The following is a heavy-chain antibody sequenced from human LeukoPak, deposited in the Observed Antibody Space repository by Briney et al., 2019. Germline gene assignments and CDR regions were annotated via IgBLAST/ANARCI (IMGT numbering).Heavy chain of an antibody. D-gene: IGHD2-21*01. CDR3: ARDLSPSCGDGCYYDALDI. CDR1: GFTFGNFW. J-gene: IGHJ3*02. V-gene: IGHV3-7*01. Sequence: GGSLRLSCAASGFTFGNFWMTWVRQAPGKGLEWVAHIKEDSGVKNYVDSVKGRFTVSRDNAKNSLFLQMNSLRAEDTAVYYCARDLSPSCGDGCYYDALDIWGQGTIVAVS. CDR2: IKEDSGVK.